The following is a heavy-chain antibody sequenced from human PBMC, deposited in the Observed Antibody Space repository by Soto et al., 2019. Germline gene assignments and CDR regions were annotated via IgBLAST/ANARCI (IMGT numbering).Heavy chain of an antibody. CDR2: ISHSGNT. D-gene: IGHD2-15*01. Sequence: PSETLSLTCTVSGGSIISGYWSWIRQPPEKGLEWIGYISHSGNTNYNPSVKSRVTLSVDTPKNQFSLRLSSVTTADTAVYYCAGLRGYAGSPIDYWGQGTLVTVSS. V-gene: IGHV4-59*01. CDR3: AGLRGYAGSPIDY. CDR1: GGSIISGY. J-gene: IGHJ4*02.